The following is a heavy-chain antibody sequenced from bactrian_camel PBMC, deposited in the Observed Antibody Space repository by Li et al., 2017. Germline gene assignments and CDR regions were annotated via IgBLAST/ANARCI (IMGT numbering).Heavy chain of an antibody. J-gene: IGHJ4*01. Sequence: HVQLVESGGGSVQAGGSLRLSCAASGRTYSKWCMGWLRQAPGKEREGVAAIFLGGGVPYYTDSVKGRFTISRDIAKKTLYLQMNSLKPEDTAMYYCAAAADFRRGPRLATYDYNSWGQGTQVTVS. CDR1: GRTYSKWC. CDR3: AAAADFRRGPRLATYDYNS. CDR2: IFLGGGVP. D-gene: IGHD1*01. V-gene: IGHV3S1*01.